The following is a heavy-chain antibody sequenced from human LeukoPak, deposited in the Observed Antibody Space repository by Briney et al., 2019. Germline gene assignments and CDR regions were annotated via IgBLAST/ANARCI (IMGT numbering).Heavy chain of an antibody. CDR3: ASLLAPGYSNGLYAFDI. CDR2: IYPGDSDS. CDR1: GYSFTSYW. D-gene: IGHD5-18*01. J-gene: IGHJ3*02. Sequence: GESLKISCKGSGYSFTSYWIGWVRQMPGEGLEWMGIIYPGDSDSRYSPSFQGQVTISADKSISTAYLQWSSLKASDTAMYYCASLLAPGYSNGLYAFDIWGQGTMVTVSS. V-gene: IGHV5-51*01.